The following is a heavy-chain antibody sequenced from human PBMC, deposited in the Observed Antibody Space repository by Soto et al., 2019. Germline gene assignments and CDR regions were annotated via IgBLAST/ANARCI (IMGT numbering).Heavy chain of an antibody. CDR3: AREVETHSGPVEFDP. CDR2: ISSSSSYI. V-gene: IGHV3-21*01. Sequence: GGSLRLSCAASGFTFSSYSMNWVRQAPGKGLEWVSSISSSSSYIYYADSVKGRFTISRDNAKNSLYLQMNSLRAEDTAVYYCAREVETHSGPVEFDPWGQGTLVTVSS. J-gene: IGHJ5*02. D-gene: IGHD2-15*01. CDR1: GFTFSSYS.